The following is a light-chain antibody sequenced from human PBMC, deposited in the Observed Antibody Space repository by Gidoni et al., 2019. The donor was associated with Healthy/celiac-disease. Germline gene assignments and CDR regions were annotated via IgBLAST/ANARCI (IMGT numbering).Light chain of an antibody. J-gene: IGLJ2*01. CDR3: SSYTSSSTLVV. Sequence: QSALTHPASVSGSPGQSITIACTGTSSDVGGYNYVSWYQQHPGKAPKLIIYDVSNRPSGVSNRFSGSKSGNTASLTISGLQAEDEADYYCSSYTSSSTLVVFGGGTKLTVL. CDR1: SSDVGGYNY. V-gene: IGLV2-14*03. CDR2: DVS.